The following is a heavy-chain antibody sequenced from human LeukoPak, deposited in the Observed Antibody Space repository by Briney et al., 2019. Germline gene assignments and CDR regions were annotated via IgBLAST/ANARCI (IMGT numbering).Heavy chain of an antibody. V-gene: IGHV3-23*01. CDR2: ISGSGDST. Sequence: GGSLRLSCAASGFTFTSYAVTWVRQAPGKGLEWVSGISGSGDSTYYADSVKGRFTISRDNSKSTVYLQMNSLRAEDTAVYYCAKEFSSTALFYFDSWGQGTLVTVSS. D-gene: IGHD2-21*01. J-gene: IGHJ4*02. CDR1: GFTFTSYA. CDR3: AKEFSSTALFYFDS.